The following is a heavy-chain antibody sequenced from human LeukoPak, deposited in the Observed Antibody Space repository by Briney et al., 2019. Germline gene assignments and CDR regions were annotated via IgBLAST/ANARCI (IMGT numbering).Heavy chain of an antibody. D-gene: IGHD3-9*01. Sequence: GGPLRLPCAPSGFTFSRYWMIWVRQAPGKGLEWVAKIKQEGSEKYYVDSVKARFTISRDNPEISLYLQMNSLRAEDSAVYYCARGFLTGYYYFDYWGQGTLVTVSS. CDR2: IKQEGSEK. CDR1: GFTFSRYW. J-gene: IGHJ4*02. CDR3: ARGFLTGYYYFDY. V-gene: IGHV3-7*01.